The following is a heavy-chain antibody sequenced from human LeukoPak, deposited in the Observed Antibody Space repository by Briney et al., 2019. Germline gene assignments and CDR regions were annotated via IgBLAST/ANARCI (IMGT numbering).Heavy chain of an antibody. CDR2: IYPGDSDT. D-gene: IGHD3-16*02. J-gene: IGHJ4*02. Sequence: NHGESLKISCKGSGYSFTSYWIGWVRQMPGKGLEWMGIIYPGDSDTRYSPSLQGQVTISADKSISTAYLQWSSLKASDTAMYYCARQRLGELSLDAVDYWGQGTLVTVSS. V-gene: IGHV5-51*01. CDR1: GYSFTSYW. CDR3: ARQRLGELSLDAVDY.